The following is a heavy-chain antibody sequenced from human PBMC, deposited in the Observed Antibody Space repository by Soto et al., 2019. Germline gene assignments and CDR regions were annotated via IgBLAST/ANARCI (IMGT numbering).Heavy chain of an antibody. J-gene: IGHJ4*02. V-gene: IGHV4-39*01. D-gene: IGHD3-9*01. Sequence: PSETLSLTCTVSGGSISSSSYYWGWIRQPPGKGLEWIGSIYYSGSTYCTASLKRRGTIAVATSKNQFSLKLSSVTAADTAVYYWASYLDVPTYDILTGYSVPIRYYFDYWGQGTLVTVS. CDR3: ASYLDVPTYDILTGYSVPIRYYFDY. CDR2: IYYSGST. CDR1: GGSISSSSYY.